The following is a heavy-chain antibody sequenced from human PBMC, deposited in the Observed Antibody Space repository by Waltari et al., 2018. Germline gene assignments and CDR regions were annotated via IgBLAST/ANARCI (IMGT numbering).Heavy chain of an antibody. CDR1: GFTFCGI. CDR3: ARDHVFRGDFWSGYYDS. D-gene: IGHD3-3*01. Sequence: EVQLEESGGGLVNLGGSVSPPCAASGFTFCGIWCVGFRQAPGKGLEWVANIKQDGSETYYADSLKGRFTISRDNAKNSLYLQMNSLRAEDTALYYCARDHVFRGDFWSGYYDSWGQGTLVTVSS. V-gene: IGHV3-7*01. CDR2: IKQDGSET. J-gene: IGHJ4*02.